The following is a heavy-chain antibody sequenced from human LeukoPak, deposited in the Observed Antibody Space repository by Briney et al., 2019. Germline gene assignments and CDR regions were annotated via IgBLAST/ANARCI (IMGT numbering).Heavy chain of an antibody. CDR1: GYTFTGYY. D-gene: IGHD4-17*01. Sequence: GASVKVSCKASGYTFTGYYMHWVRQAPGQGLEWMGWISAYNGNTNYAQKLQGRVTMTTDTSTSTAYMELRSLRSDDTAVYYCARSYGDYGGNWFDPWGQGTLVTVSS. J-gene: IGHJ5*02. V-gene: IGHV1-18*04. CDR2: ISAYNGNT. CDR3: ARSYGDYGGNWFDP.